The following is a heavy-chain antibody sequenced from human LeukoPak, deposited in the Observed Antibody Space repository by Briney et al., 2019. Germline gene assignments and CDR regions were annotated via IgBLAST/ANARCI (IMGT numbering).Heavy chain of an antibody. D-gene: IGHD2-15*01. CDR3: ARAVHCSGGSCYFGY. CDR1: RVSISSYS. Sequence: SETLSLTCTLSRVSISSYSWSCIRQPARKGLEWIGRIYTSGCTKYIPSLTSRVTMSVDTSKNQFSLKLRSVTAADTAVYYCARAVHCSGGSCYFGYWGQGTLVTVSS. CDR2: IYTSGCT. J-gene: IGHJ4*02. V-gene: IGHV4-4*07.